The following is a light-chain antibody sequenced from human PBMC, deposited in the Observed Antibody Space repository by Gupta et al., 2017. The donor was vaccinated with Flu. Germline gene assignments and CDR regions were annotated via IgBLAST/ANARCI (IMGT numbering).Light chain of an antibody. Sequence: ATVEDRVTIACRSSQDLGNWMAWYQQKPGIAPKLLIYGASRLKSGVPSRFSGSGSGTEFTLTIISLQPEDFATYYCQQYHSAPFPFGAGTKLEIK. V-gene: IGKV1-12*01. J-gene: IGKJ2*01. CDR2: GAS. CDR1: QDLGNW. CDR3: QQYHSAPFP.